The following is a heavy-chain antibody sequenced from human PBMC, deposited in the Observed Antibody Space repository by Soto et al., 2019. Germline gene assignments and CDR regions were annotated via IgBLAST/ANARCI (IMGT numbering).Heavy chain of an antibody. J-gene: IGHJ4*02. CDR3: ARLKVAGGFDY. CDR1: GGSISSSSYY. D-gene: IGHD6-19*01. V-gene: IGHV4-39*01. CDR2: IYYSGST. Sequence: QLQLQESGPGLVKPSETLSLTCTVSGGSISSSSYYWGWIRQPPGKGLEWIGSIYYSGSTYYNPSLKSRVTISVDTSKNQFSLKLSSVTAADTAVYYCARLKVAGGFDYWGQGTLVTVFS.